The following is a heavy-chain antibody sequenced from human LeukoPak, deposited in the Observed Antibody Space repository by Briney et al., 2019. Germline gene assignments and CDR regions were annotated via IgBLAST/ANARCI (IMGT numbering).Heavy chain of an antibody. D-gene: IGHD5-12*01. Sequence: GESLQISCKGSGSTFTNYWIGWVRQLPGKGLEWIGTIYPGDSDTRYSPSFQGQVTISADKSISTAYLQWSSLKASDTAMYYCAKQQAWHFDSWGQGTLVTVSS. V-gene: IGHV5-51*01. CDR3: AKQQAWHFDS. CDR2: IYPGDSDT. J-gene: IGHJ4*02. CDR1: GSTFTNYW.